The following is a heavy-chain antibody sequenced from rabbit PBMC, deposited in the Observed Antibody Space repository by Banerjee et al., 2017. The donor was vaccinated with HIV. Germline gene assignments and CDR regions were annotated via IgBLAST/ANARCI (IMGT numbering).Heavy chain of an antibody. J-gene: IGHJ4*01. D-gene: IGHD2-1*01. CDR3: TRTAGYLDDGDGYFSL. V-gene: IGHV1S45*01. CDR1: GIDFSTW. Sequence: QEQLKESGGGLVQPEGSLTLTCKASGIDFSTWMCWVRQAPGKGLEWIACIDAGGGSGGRTYYASWAKGRFAIAKTSSTTVSLQMTSLTAADTATYFCTRTAGYLDDGDGYFSLWGQGTLVTVS. CDR2: IDAGGGSGGRT.